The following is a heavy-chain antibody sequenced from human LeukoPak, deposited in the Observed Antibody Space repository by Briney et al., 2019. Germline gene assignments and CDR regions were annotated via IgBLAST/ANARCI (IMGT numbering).Heavy chain of an antibody. V-gene: IGHV1-46*01. Sequence: ASVKVSCKASGYTFTSYYMHWVRQAPGQGLEWMGIINPSGGSTSYAQKFQGRVTMTRDTSTSTVYMELSSLRSEDTAVYYCASSTYDSSGLDAFDIWGQGTMVTVSS. CDR1: GYTFTSYY. CDR3: ASSTYDSSGLDAFDI. J-gene: IGHJ3*02. D-gene: IGHD3-22*01. CDR2: INPSGGST.